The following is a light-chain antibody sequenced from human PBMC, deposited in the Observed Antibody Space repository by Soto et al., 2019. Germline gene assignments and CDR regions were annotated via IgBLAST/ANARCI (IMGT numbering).Light chain of an antibody. CDR2: KAS. J-gene: IGKJ1*01. Sequence: DIQMTQSPSTLSASVGDRVTITCRASQSISSWLAWYQQKPGKAPKLLIYKASSLESGVPSRFSGSGSGTDFTLTINSLQPEDFATYYCQQSFTFPRTFGQGTKVDIK. CDR3: QQSFTFPRT. CDR1: QSISSW. V-gene: IGKV1-5*03.